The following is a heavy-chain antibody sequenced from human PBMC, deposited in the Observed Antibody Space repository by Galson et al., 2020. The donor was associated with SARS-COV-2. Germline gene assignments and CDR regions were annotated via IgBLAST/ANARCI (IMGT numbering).Heavy chain of an antibody. Sequence: GESLKLTCAASGFTFSTYAMHWVRQAPGKGLEWVAAISYDGSYKHDVDSLKGRFTISRDNSKNTLYLQMNSLRPEDTAVYYCASSPSIEGCGTRFAFQHWGQGTLVTVSS. V-gene: IGHV3-30*01. CDR1: GFTFSTYA. D-gene: IGHD1-26*01. J-gene: IGHJ1*01. CDR2: ISYDGSYK. CDR3: ASSPSIEGCGTRFAFQH.